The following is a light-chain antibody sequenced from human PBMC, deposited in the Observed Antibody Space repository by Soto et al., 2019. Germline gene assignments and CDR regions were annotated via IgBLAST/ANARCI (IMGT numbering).Light chain of an antibody. CDR1: KLGDKY. CDR3: QAWDSSTVV. V-gene: IGLV3-1*01. CDR2: QDS. J-gene: IGLJ2*01. Sequence: SYELTQPHSVSVSPGQTASITCSGDKLGDKYACWYQQKPGQSPVLVIYQDSKRPSGIPERFSGSNSGNTATLTISGTQAMDEADYYRQAWDSSTVVFGGGTKLTVL.